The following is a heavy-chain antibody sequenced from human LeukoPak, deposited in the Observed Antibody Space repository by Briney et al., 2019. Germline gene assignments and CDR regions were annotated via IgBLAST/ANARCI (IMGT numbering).Heavy chain of an antibody. D-gene: IGHD3-16*01. J-gene: IGHJ6*03. V-gene: IGHV3-48*01. CDR3: ASTLGYYYYMDV. Sequence: GGSLRLSCAASGFTVSSNYMSWVRQAPGKGLEWVSYISSSSSTIYYADSVKGRFTISRDNAKNSLYLQMNSMRAEDTAVYYCASTLGYYYYMDVWGKGTTVTVSS. CDR1: GFTVSSNY. CDR2: ISSSSSTI.